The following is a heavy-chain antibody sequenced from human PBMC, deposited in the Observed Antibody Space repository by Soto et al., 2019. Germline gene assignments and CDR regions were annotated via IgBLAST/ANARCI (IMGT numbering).Heavy chain of an antibody. Sequence: SETLSLTCTVSGAALSSGGYFYTWVRQPPGKGLEWLGYIYYSGGTNYNPSLKSRVTTSLGKSKSQFSLRLISVTAADTAVYYCTREQSDDNYFDPWGQGTLVTVSS. J-gene: IGHJ5*02. V-gene: IGHV4-61*08. CDR2: IYYSGGT. CDR3: TREQSDDNYFDP. D-gene: IGHD6-19*01. CDR1: GAALSSGGYF.